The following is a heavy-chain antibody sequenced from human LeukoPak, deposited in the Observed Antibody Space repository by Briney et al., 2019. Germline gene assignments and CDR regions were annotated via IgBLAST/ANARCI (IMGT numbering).Heavy chain of an antibody. D-gene: IGHD6-13*01. CDR2: IYSGGST. Sequence: GGSLRLSCAASGFTVSSNYMSWVRQAPGKGLEWVSVIYSGGSTYYADSVKGRFTISRDNSKNTLYLQINSLRAEDTAVYYCARARIAAAEPDWFDPWGQGTLVTVSS. J-gene: IGHJ5*02. CDR1: GFTVSSNY. CDR3: ARARIAAAEPDWFDP. V-gene: IGHV3-66*02.